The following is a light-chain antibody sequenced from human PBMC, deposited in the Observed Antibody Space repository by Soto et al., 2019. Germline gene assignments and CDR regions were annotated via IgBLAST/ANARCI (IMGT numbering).Light chain of an antibody. J-gene: IGKJ1*01. Sequence: EVVLTQSPGTLSLSPGERATLSCRASQSVSSSYLSWYQQKPGHAPRLLIYGASSRATGVPDRFSGSGSGTDFTLTISRLEPEDFAVYYCQQYGSSPGTFGRGTKVEIK. CDR1: QSVSSSY. CDR2: GAS. V-gene: IGKV3-20*01. CDR3: QQYGSSPGT.